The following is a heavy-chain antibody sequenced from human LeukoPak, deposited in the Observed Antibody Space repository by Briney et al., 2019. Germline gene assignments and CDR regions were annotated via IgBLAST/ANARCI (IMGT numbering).Heavy chain of an antibody. CDR2: IYFSGST. V-gene: IGHV4-30-4*08. CDR3: ARRRIKTTDVVVGIVVAFGI. CDR1: GVSVGSGDYF. D-gene: IGHD2-2*01. Sequence: PSETLSLTCTVSGVSVGSGDYFWSWIRQPPGKGLEWIGYIYFSGSTDSNPSLESRVTVSIDTSQNQFSLKLSSVTAADTAVYYCARRRIKTTDVVVGIVVAFGIWGQGTMVTVSS. J-gene: IGHJ3*02.